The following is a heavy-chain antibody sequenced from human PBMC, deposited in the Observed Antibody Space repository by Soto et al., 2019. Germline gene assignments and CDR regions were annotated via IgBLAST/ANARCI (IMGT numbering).Heavy chain of an antibody. Sequence: GGSLRLSCAASGFTVSSNYMSWVRQAPGKGLEWVSVIYSGGSTYYADSVKGRFTISRDNSKNTLYLQMNSLRAEDTAVYYCARIYDSSGYYGYYFDYWGQGTLVTVSS. CDR3: ARIYDSSGYYGYYFDY. V-gene: IGHV3-53*01. D-gene: IGHD3-22*01. CDR2: IYSGGST. J-gene: IGHJ4*02. CDR1: GFTVSSNY.